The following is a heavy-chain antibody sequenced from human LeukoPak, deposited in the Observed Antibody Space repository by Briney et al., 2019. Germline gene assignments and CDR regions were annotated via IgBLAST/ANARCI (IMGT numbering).Heavy chain of an antibody. J-gene: IGHJ4*02. V-gene: IGHV3-53*01. CDR1: GFTVSSNY. CDR3: AREAVTRNYFDY. CDR2: IYRGGST. Sequence: PGGSLRLSCAASGFTVSSNYMNWVRQAPGKGLEWVSVIYRGGSTYYADSVKGRFTISRDNSKNTLYLQMNSLRAEDTAVYYCAREAVTRNYFDYWGQGTLVTVSS. D-gene: IGHD4-17*01.